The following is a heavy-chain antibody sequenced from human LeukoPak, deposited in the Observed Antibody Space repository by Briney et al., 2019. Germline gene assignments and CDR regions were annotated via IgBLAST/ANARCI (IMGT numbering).Heavy chain of an antibody. CDR2: ISYDGSNK. J-gene: IGHJ4*02. V-gene: IGHV3-30-3*01. Sequence: PGRSLRLSCAASGFTFSSYAMHWVRQAPGKGLEWVAVISYDGSNKYYADSVKGRFTISRDNSKNTLYLQMNSLRAEDTAVYYCAKDPTPYGDHPFDYWGQGTLVTVSS. CDR1: GFTFSSYA. D-gene: IGHD4-17*01. CDR3: AKDPTPYGDHPFDY.